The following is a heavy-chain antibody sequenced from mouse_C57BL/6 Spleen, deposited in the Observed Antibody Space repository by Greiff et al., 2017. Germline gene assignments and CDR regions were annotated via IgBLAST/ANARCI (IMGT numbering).Heavy chain of an antibody. Sequence: QVTLKVSGPGILQSSQTLSLTCSFSGFSLSTSGMGVSWIRQPSGNGLEWLAHISWDDDKRYNPSLKSRPSISKDTSRNQVFHKITSVDTGDTTTYYCARRVVRLTETNYAMDYWGQGTSVTVSA. J-gene: IGHJ4*01. CDR2: ISWDDDK. CDR3: ARRVVRLTETNYAMDY. V-gene: IGHV8-12*01. D-gene: IGHD4-1*01. CDR1: GFSLSTSGMG.